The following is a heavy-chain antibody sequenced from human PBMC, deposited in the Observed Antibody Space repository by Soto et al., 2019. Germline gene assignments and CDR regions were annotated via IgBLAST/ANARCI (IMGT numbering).Heavy chain of an antibody. CDR2: INAGNGNT. J-gene: IGHJ6*03. Sequence: ASVKVSCKASGYTFTSYAMHWVRRAPGQRLEWMGWINAGNGNTKYSQKFQGRVTITRDTSASTAYMELSSLRSEDTAVYYCARVSGYCSSTSCYGNYYYYMDVWGKGTTVTVSS. CDR3: ARVSGYCSSTSCYGNYYYYMDV. CDR1: GYTFTSYA. D-gene: IGHD2-2*01. V-gene: IGHV1-3*01.